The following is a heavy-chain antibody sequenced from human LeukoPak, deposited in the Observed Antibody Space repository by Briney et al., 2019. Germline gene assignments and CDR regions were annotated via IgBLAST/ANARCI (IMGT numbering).Heavy chain of an antibody. J-gene: IGHJ4*02. CDR3: ARVSRIVVVVAPDY. CDR2: ISYDGSNK. Sequence: GGSLRLSCAASGFTFSSYAMHWVRQAPGKGLEWVAVISYDGSNKYYADSVKGRFTISRDNSKNTLYLQMNSLRAEDTAVYYCARVSRIVVVVAPDYWGQGTLVTVSS. V-gene: IGHV3-30*04. CDR1: GFTFSSYA. D-gene: IGHD2-15*01.